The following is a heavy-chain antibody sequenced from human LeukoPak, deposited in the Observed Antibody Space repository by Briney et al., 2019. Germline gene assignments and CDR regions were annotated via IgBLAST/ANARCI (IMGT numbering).Heavy chain of an antibody. CDR1: GGSISSGSYY. CDR3: ARDRNEQWVGRGAFDI. Sequence: ASETLSLTCTVSGGSISSGSYYWSWIRQPAGKELEWIGRIHTSGSTNYNPSLKSRVTISLDTSKSQFSLKLNSVTVADTAVYYCARDRNEQWVGRGAFDIWGQGTMVTVSS. J-gene: IGHJ3*02. D-gene: IGHD6-19*01. CDR2: IHTSGST. V-gene: IGHV4-61*02.